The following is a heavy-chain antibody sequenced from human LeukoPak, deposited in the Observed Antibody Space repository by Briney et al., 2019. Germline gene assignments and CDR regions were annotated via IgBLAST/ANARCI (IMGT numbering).Heavy chain of an antibody. D-gene: IGHD2-8*01. CDR1: GYTFLDYY. CDR2: INPDSGVT. CDR3: ARDSGYCTNGVCYYYYYYGMDV. J-gene: IGHJ6*02. V-gene: IGHV1-2*02. Sequence: ASVKVSCKASGYTFLDYYMHWVRQAPGQGLEWMGWINPDSGVTEYAQNFQGRVTMTRDTSISTAYMELSRLTSDDSAVYYCARDSGYCTNGVCYYYYYYGMDVWGQGTTVTVSS.